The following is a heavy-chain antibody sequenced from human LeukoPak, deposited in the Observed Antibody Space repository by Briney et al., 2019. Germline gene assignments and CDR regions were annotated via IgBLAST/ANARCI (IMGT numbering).Heavy chain of an antibody. D-gene: IGHD2-15*01. J-gene: IGHJ4*02. CDR3: ASLVVAATRGVESEDY. CDR1: GGSISSSSYY. V-gene: IGHV4-39*07. Sequence: SETLSLTCTVSGGSISSSSYYWGWIRQPPGKGLEWIGSITYSATTYYNPSLKSRVTISVDTSKNQFSLKLSSVTAADTAVYYCASLVVAATRGVESEDYWGQGTLVTVSS. CDR2: ITYSATT.